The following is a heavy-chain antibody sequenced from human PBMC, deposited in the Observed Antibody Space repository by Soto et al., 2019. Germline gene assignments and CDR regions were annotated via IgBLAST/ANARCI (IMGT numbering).Heavy chain of an antibody. CDR1: GFTFDDYA. D-gene: IGHD3-3*01. J-gene: IGHJ4*02. Sequence: PGGSLRLSCVASGFTFDDYAMHWVRKIPGKGLQWVSGISWSTSSIGYGASLRGRFLISRDNANNSLYLQMNDLRPEDTALYYCGKASSSNSWSPIDYWGQGTMVTVSS. CDR2: ISWSTSSI. CDR3: GKASSSNSWSPIDY. V-gene: IGHV3-9*01.